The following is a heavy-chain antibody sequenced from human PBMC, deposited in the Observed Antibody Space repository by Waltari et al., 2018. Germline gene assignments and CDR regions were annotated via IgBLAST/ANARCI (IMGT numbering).Heavy chain of an antibody. J-gene: IGHJ6*02. CDR2: IYYSGST. CDR1: GGSISSHY. Sequence: QVQLQESGPGLVKPSETLSLTCTVSGGSISSHYWSWIRQPPGKGLEWIGYIYYSGSTNYNPSLKSRVTISVDTSKNQFSLKLSSVTAADTAVYYCARDYYGMDVWGQGTTVTVSS. CDR3: ARDYYGMDV. V-gene: IGHV4-59*11.